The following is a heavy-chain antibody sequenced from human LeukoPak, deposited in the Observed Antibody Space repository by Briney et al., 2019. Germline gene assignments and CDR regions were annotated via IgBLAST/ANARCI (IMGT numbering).Heavy chain of an antibody. J-gene: IGHJ4*02. CDR2: INWNGASI. V-gene: IGHV3-20*04. Sequence: PGGSLRLSCAASGFTFDDYGMSWVRQAPGKGLEWVAGINWNGASIGYADSVKGRFTISRDSAKKSLYLQMNSLRAEDTALYYCARGYCIGGSRWYFDHWGQGTLVTVPS. D-gene: IGHD2-15*01. CDR1: GFTFDDYG. CDR3: ARGYCIGGSRWYFDH.